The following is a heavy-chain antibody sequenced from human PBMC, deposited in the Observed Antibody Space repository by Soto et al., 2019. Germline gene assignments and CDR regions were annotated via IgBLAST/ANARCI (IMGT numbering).Heavy chain of an antibody. V-gene: IGHV1-3*04. Sequence: ASVKVSCKASGYIFPSYPIHSVRQAPGQRLEWMGWINTGTGNTKYSQNFQGRVTTTRDTSATTAYMELSSLRSEDTAVYYCARGNSGLGDYWGQGTLVTVS. CDR1: GYIFPSYP. D-gene: IGHD6-25*01. J-gene: IGHJ4*02. CDR3: ARGNSGLGDY. CDR2: INTGTGNT.